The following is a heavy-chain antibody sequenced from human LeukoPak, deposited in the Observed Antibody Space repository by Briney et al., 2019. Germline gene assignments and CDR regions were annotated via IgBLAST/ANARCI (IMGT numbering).Heavy chain of an antibody. CDR2: ISSSSSTI. J-gene: IGHJ4*02. CDR3: ARALNGYDY. Sequence: GKSLRLSCAVSGFTFSSYSMNWVRQAPGKGLEWVSYISSSSSTIYYADSVKGRFTVSRDNAKNSLYLQMNSLRAEDTAVYYCARALNGYDYWGQGTLVTVSS. D-gene: IGHD5-24*01. CDR1: GFTFSSYS. V-gene: IGHV3-48*01.